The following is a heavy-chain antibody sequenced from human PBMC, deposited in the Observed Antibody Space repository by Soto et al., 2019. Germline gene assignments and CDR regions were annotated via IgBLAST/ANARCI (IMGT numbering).Heavy chain of an antibody. V-gene: IGHV3-72*01. D-gene: IGHD1-26*01. CDR1: GFSVSGWY. Sequence: PGGSARLSCAASGFSVSGWYMDWVRQAPGKGLEWVARLKDRSQNYATEYAASVKGRFTVSRHPSQNSIFLQMNSLKIEDTAVYHCAREGDARWLDSWGQGTLVTVS. CDR2: LKDRSQNYAT. CDR3: AREGDARWLDS. J-gene: IGHJ5*01.